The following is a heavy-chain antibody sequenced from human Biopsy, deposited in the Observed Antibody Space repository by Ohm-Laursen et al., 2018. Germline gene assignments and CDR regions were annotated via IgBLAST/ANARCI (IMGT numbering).Heavy chain of an antibody. D-gene: IGHD5-24*01. CDR3: ARGGNGYNYVTPGTWFDP. Sequence: TLSLTCNVSGGDINNYYWSWIRQPAGKGLEWIGRIYPGGSTNYNPSLKSRVTISVDSSKNQFSLRLRSVTAADAAVYYCARGGNGYNYVTPGTWFDPWGRGTPVTVSS. J-gene: IGHJ5*02. V-gene: IGHV4-4*07. CDR1: GGDINNYY. CDR2: IYPGGST.